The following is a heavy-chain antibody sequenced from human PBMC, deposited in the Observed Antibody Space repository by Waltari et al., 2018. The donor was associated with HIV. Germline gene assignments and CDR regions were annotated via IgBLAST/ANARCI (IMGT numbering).Heavy chain of an antibody. CDR2: IIPIFGTA. J-gene: IGHJ6*02. D-gene: IGHD3-10*01. V-gene: IGHV1-69*01. Sequence: QVQLVQSGAEVKKPGSSVKVSCKASGGTFSSYAISWVRQATGQGLEWMGGIIPIFGTANYAQKFQGRVTITADESTSTAYMELSSLRSEDTAVYYCARVATMVQGVDYGMDVWGQGTTVTVSS. CDR3: ARVATMVQGVDYGMDV. CDR1: GGTFSSYA.